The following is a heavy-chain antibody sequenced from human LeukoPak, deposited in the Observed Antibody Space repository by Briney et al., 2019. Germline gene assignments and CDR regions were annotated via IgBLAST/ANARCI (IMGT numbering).Heavy chain of an antibody. CDR1: GYTFTSYA. D-gene: IGHD5-12*01. J-gene: IGHJ5*02. CDR2: INGNSGST. V-gene: IGHV1-2*02. CDR3: ARDRSIVATIGNWFDP. Sequence: ASVKVSCKASGYTFTSYAMNWVRQAPGQGLEWMGWINGNSGSTNYAQKFQGRVTMTRDTSISTAYMELSRLRSDDTAVYYCARDRSIVATIGNWFDPWGQGTLVTVSS.